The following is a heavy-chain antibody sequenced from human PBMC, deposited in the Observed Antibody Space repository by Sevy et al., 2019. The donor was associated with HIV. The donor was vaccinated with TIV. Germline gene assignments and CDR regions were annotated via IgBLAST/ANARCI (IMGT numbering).Heavy chain of an antibody. CDR2: ISDGGGTT. V-gene: IGHV3-23*01. Sequence: GGSLRLSCAASGFTFRNYVMNWVRQPPGKGLEWVSVISDGGGTTYYADSVKGRFTISRDDSKSTLYLQMNSLRVEDTAVDFCAKRVVGALAALDIWGQGTMVTVSS. J-gene: IGHJ3*02. CDR1: GFTFRNYV. CDR3: AKRVVGALAALDI. D-gene: IGHD3-10*01.